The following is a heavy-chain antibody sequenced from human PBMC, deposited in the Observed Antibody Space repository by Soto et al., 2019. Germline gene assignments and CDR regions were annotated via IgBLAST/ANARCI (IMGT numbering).Heavy chain of an antibody. CDR2: IYRGGNT. D-gene: IGHD3-22*01. V-gene: IGHV4-4*02. CDR3: ATGTIYHGSSGYSGGDAFDI. CDR1: GGSISSSNW. J-gene: IGHJ3*02. Sequence: QVQLQESGPGLVKPSGTLSLTCVVSGGSISSSNWWSWVRQPPGKGLEGIGEIYRGGNTNYTPSLHQRFTLEAENFKSQFSLKRSFMTAADTGMDYCATGTIYHGSSGYSGGDAFDIWGQGTMVTVSS.